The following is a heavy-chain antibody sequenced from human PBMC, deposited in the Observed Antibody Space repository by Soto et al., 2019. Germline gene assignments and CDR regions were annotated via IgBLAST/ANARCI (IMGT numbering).Heavy chain of an antibody. J-gene: IGHJ6*04. CDR3: ARARKGSGSDYYYHYGMDV. D-gene: IGHD3-3*01. V-gene: IGHV4-59*12. CDR1: GGSIYTYY. Sequence: SETLSLTCNVSGGSIYTYYWNWIRQSPGKGLEWIGYISDGGSTNYNPSLKSRVTISVHTSKNQFSLKLSSVTAADTAVYYCARARKGSGSDYYYHYGMDVWGKGTTVTVSS. CDR2: ISDGGST.